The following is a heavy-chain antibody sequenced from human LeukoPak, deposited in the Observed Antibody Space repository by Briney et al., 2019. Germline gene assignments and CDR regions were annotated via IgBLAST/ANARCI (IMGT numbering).Heavy chain of an antibody. CDR1: GGSISSYY. Sequence: MSSETLSLTCTVSGGSISSYYWSWIRQPPGKGLEWIGYIYYSGSTNYNPSLKSRVTISVDTSKNQFSLKLSSVTAADTAVYYCARASGKYSSRWFDPWGQGTLVTVSS. V-gene: IGHV4-59*01. CDR3: ARASGKYSSRWFDP. J-gene: IGHJ5*02. CDR2: IYYSGST. D-gene: IGHD6-19*01.